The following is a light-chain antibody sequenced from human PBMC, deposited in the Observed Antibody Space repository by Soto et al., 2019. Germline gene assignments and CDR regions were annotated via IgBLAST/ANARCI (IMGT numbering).Light chain of an antibody. CDR1: TLAVTSDYY. Sequence: QTVVTQEPSLTVSPGGKVTLTCALTTLAVTSDYYPNWFQRKPGQALRTLIYRTSNKHSWTPARFSGSLLGGKAALTLSGVQPEDEAEYYCVLLLCGAWVFGGVTKLTVL. CDR3: VLLLCGAWV. V-gene: IGLV7-43*01. CDR2: RTS. J-gene: IGLJ2*01.